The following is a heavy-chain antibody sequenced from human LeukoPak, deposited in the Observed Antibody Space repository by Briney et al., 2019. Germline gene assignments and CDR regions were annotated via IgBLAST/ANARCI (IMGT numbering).Heavy chain of an antibody. CDR1: GGSISSSSYY. CDR2: IYYSGST. J-gene: IGHJ3*02. D-gene: IGHD3-22*01. CDR3: ARGAHYYDSSGSWGFFDI. Sequence: SETLSLTCTVSGGSISSSSYYWGWIRQPPGKGLEWIGSIYYSGSTYYNPSLKSRVTISVDTSKNQFSLKLSSVTAADTAVYYCARGAHYYDSSGSWGFFDIWGQGTMVTVSS. V-gene: IGHV4-39*07.